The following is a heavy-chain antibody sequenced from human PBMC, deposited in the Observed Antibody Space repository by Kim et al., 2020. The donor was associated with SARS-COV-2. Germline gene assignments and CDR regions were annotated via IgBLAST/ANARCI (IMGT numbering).Heavy chain of an antibody. J-gene: IGHJ4*02. CDR2: ISGRNNST. D-gene: IGHD6-13*01. V-gene: IGHV3-23*01. CDR1: GFTFSSSA. CDR3: VKFSAGDY. Sequence: GGSLRLSCAASGFTFSSSAMSWVRQAPGKGLEWVSAISGRNNSTYYAASVKGRFTISRDNSKNTLYLQRNSLRAEDTAVYYCVKFSAGDYWGPGTLVVVSS.